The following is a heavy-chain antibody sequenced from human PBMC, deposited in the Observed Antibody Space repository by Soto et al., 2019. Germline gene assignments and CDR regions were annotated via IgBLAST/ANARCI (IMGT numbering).Heavy chain of an antibody. D-gene: IGHD3-10*01. Sequence: QVQLVQSGAEVKKPGASVKVSCKASGYTFTSYGISWVRQAPGQGLEWMGWISTYNGNTKYAQKLQGRVTMTTDTSTRTAYMELRSLRSDDTDVFYWAREMVRGVGPDYWGQGTLVTVSS. CDR1: GYTFTSYG. V-gene: IGHV1-18*01. J-gene: IGHJ4*02. CDR3: AREMVRGVGPDY. CDR2: ISTYNGNT.